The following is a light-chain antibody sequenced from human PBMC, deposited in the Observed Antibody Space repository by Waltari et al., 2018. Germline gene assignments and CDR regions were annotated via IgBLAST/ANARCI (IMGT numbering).Light chain of an antibody. CDR2: DVS. Sequence: QSALTQPRSVSGSPGQSVTISCTGTSSDVGGYNSVSWYQQHPGKAPQLMIYDVSKRPSLVPDRFSGFKSGNTAYLIVSGLQAEDEADYYCCSFVGTNTWIFGGGTKVTVL. CDR3: CSFVGTNTWI. V-gene: IGLV2-11*01. J-gene: IGLJ2*01. CDR1: SSDVGGYNS.